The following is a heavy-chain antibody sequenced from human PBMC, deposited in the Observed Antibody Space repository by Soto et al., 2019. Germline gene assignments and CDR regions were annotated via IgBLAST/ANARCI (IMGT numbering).Heavy chain of an antibody. V-gene: IGHV5-10-1*01. Sequence: GKGLEWMGRIDTSDSYTTYNPSFRGHVTISADKSIRTTYLQWSSLEASDSGMYYCARGDTAVIPEGLDFWGQGTQVTVSS. CDR2: IDTSDSYT. J-gene: IGHJ4*03. D-gene: IGHD3-10*01. CDR3: ARGDTAVIPEGLDF.